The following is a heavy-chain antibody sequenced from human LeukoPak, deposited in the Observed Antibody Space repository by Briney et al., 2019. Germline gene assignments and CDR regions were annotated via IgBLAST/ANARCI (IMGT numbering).Heavy chain of an antibody. CDR2: IYSGSST. CDR1: GFTVSSNY. J-gene: IGHJ4*02. V-gene: IGHV3-66*01. Sequence: PGGSLRLSCAASGFTVSSNYMSWVRQAPGKGLEWVSVIYSGSSTYYADSVKGRFTISRDNSKNTVYLQMNSLRAEDTAVYYCARNIPVTRWGYWGQGTLVTVSS. CDR3: ARNIPVTRWGY. D-gene: IGHD2-21*01.